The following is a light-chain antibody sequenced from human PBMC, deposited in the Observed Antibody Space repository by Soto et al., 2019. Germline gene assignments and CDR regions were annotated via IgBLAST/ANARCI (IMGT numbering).Light chain of an antibody. J-gene: IGKJ5*01. V-gene: IGKV3-11*01. CDR1: QSVSSY. Sequence: EFVLTQSPATLSLSPGERATLSCRASQSVSSYLAWYQQKPGQAPRLLIYDASNRATGIPARFSGSGSGTDFTLTISSLEPEDFAVYYCQQRSIWPLFGQGTRLEIK. CDR2: DAS. CDR3: QQRSIWPL.